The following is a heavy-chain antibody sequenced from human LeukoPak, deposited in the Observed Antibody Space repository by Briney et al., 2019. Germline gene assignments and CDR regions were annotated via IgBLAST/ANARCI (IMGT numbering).Heavy chain of an antibody. Sequence: ASVKVSCKASVYTFTSYGISWVRQAPGQGLEWMGWISAYNGNTNYAQKLQGRVTMTTDTSTSTAYMELRSLRSDDTAVYYCARDRFILGYCSGGSCPFDYWGQGTLVTVSS. V-gene: IGHV1-18*04. D-gene: IGHD2-15*01. CDR2: ISAYNGNT. CDR3: ARDRFILGYCSGGSCPFDY. CDR1: VYTFTSYG. J-gene: IGHJ4*02.